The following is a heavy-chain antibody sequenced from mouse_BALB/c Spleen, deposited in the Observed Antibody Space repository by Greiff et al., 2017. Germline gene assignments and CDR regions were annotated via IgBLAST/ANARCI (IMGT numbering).Heavy chain of an antibody. J-gene: IGHJ4*01. CDR1: GFTFSSFG. Sequence: DVKLVESGGGLVQPGGSRKLSCAASGFTFSSFGMHWVRQAPEKGLEWVAYISSGSSTIYYADTVKGRFTISRDNPKNTLFLQMTSLRSEDTAMYYCARLDYDYDDYAMDYWGQGTSVTVSS. V-gene: IGHV5-17*02. CDR2: ISSGSSTI. CDR3: ARLDYDYDDYAMDY. D-gene: IGHD2-4*01.